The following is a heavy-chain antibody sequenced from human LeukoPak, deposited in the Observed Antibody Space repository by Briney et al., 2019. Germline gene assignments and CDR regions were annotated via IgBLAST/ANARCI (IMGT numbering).Heavy chain of an antibody. V-gene: IGHV3-7*01. CDR3: AREGNRYNYYYYGMDV. Sequence: GGSLRLSCAASGFTFSSYWMSWVRQAPGKGLEWVANIKQDGSEKYYVDSVKGRFTISRDNAKNSLYLQMNSLRAEDTAVYYCAREGNRYNYYYYGMDVWGQGTTVTVSS. CDR1: GFTFSSYW. J-gene: IGHJ6*02. CDR2: IKQDGSEK. D-gene: IGHD5-18*01.